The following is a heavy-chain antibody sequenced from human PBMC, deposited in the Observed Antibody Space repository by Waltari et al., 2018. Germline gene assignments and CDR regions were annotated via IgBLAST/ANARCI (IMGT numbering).Heavy chain of an antibody. J-gene: IGHJ6*03. CDR3: ARDPRGDASFYYHMDV. Sequence: QGQLVESGGGVVQPGRSLRLSCEVSGFSFRTYPMHWVRQAPGKGLEWVAVVSFDENISYYADSVKGRFTSSRDNSESTLYLQMNSLRAEDTAVYFCARDPRGDASFYYHMDVWGRGTTVTVSS. D-gene: IGHD2-2*01. CDR2: VSFDENIS. CDR1: GFSFRTYP. V-gene: IGHV3-30-3*01.